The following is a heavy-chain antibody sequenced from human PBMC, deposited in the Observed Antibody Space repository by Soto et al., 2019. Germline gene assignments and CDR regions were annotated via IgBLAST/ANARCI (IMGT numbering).Heavy chain of an antibody. V-gene: IGHV1-2*04. D-gene: IGHD1-7*01. CDR1: GYTFTGYY. Sequence: ASVKVSCKASGYTFTGYYMHWVRQAPGQGLEWMGWINPNSGGPNYAQKFQGWVTKTRDTSISTAYNGLSRLRSDDTAVYYCARDGLVSQTGTTNYYYYGMDVWGQGTTVTVSS. CDR3: ARDGLVSQTGTTNYYYYGMDV. J-gene: IGHJ6*02. CDR2: INPNSGGP.